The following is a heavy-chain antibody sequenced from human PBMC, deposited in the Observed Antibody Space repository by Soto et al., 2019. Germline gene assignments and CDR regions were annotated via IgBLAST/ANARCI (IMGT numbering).Heavy chain of an antibody. CDR3: VTSRWGDSSCWYYFDY. D-gene: IGHD6-19*01. V-gene: IGHV4-39*01. CDR1: GGSISSSSYY. J-gene: IGHJ4*02. Sequence: QLQLQESGPGLVKPSETLSLTCTVSGGSISSSSYYWGWIRQPPGKGLEWIGSIYYSGSTYYNPSLKSRVTISVDTSTNQFSLKLSPVTAADTAVYYCVTSRWGDSSCWYYFDYWGQGTLVTVSS. CDR2: IYYSGST.